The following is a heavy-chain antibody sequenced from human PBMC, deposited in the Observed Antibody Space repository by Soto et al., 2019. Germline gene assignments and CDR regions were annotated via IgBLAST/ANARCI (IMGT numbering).Heavy chain of an antibody. CDR1: GYTFTSFY. CDR2: INPSGGST. V-gene: IGHV1-46*01. J-gene: IGHJ4*02. CDR3: ARGRDGYNLFYFDY. Sequence: ASVKVSCKASGYTFTSFYLHWVRQAPGQGLEWMGRINPSGGSTSYAQKFQGRVTMTRDTSTSAVYMGLSSLISEDTAVYYCARGRDGYNLFYFDYWGQGTLVTVSS. D-gene: IGHD5-12*01.